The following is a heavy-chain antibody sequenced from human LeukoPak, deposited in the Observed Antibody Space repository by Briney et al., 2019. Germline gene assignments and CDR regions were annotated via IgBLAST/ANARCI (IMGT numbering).Heavy chain of an antibody. Sequence: SETLSLTCTVSGGSISSYYWSWIRQPPGQGQGWIGYIYYSGTTTYNPSLKSRVTISVDPSKNQFSLKLSSVTAADTAVYYCARGVLISWYFDLWGRGTLVTVSS. D-gene: IGHD2-8*02. CDR2: IYYSGTT. CDR1: GGSISSYY. V-gene: IGHV4-59*01. J-gene: IGHJ2*01. CDR3: ARGVLISWYFDL.